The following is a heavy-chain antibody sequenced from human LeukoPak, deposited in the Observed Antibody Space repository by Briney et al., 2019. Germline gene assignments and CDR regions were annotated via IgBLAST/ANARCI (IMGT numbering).Heavy chain of an antibody. CDR1: GYTFTGYY. V-gene: IGHV1-2*02. D-gene: IGHD4-17*01. CDR2: INPNSGGT. J-gene: IGHJ5*02. Sequence: ASVKVSCKASGYTFTGYYMHWVRQAPGQGPEWMGWINPNSGGTNYAQKFQGRVTMTRDTSISTAYMELSRLRSDDTAVYYCARDPDYGDSSTWFDPWGQGTLVTVSS. CDR3: ARDPDYGDSSTWFDP.